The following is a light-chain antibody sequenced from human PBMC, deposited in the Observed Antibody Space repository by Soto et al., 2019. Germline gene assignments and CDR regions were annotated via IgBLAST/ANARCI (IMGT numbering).Light chain of an antibody. CDR2: DAS. CDR3: QQYITYSLWT. V-gene: IGKV1-5*01. Sequence: DIPMTQSPSTLSASVGDRVTITCRASQNINSWLAWYQQKPGKAPDLLIFDASSLQTGVPSRFSGSGSGTEFTLTISSLQPDDFATYYCQQYITYSLWTFGQGTEVEIK. CDR1: QNINSW. J-gene: IGKJ1*01.